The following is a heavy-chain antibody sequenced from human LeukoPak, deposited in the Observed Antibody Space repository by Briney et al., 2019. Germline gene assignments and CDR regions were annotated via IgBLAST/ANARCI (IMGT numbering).Heavy chain of an antibody. CDR3: TRHAYDYRSGYYDY. D-gene: IGHD3-3*01. V-gene: IGHV3-73*01. J-gene: IGHJ4*02. Sequence: GGSLKLSCAASGFTFSGSAMHWVRQASGKGLEWVGRIRSKVNGYATTYGESVKGRFTISRDDSKNTAYLQMNSLKTEDTAVYYCTRHAYDYRSGYYDYWGQGSLVTVSS. CDR1: GFTFSGSA. CDR2: IRSKVNGYAT.